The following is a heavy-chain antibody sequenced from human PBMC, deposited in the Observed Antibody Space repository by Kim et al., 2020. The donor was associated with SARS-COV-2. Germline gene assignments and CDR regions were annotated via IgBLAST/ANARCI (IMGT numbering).Heavy chain of an antibody. J-gene: IGHJ3*02. Sequence: GGSLRLSCAASGFTVSSNYMSWVRQAPGKGLEWVSVIYSGGSTYYADSVKGRFTISRDNSKNTLYLQMNSLRAEDTAVYYCQFYGDYSSNAFDIWGQGTMVTVSS. D-gene: IGHD4-17*01. V-gene: IGHV3-53*01. CDR1: GFTVSSNY. CDR2: IYSGGST. CDR3: QFYGDYSSNAFDI.